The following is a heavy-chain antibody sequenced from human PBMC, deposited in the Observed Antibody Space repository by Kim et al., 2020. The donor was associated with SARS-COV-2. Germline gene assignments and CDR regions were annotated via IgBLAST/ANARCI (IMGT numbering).Heavy chain of an antibody. CDR3: ARAVNHDYGDYYFDS. D-gene: IGHD4-17*01. Sequence: ASVKVSCKASGYTFTGYYMRWVRQAPGQGLEWMGWINPNSGGTNYAQKFQGWVTMTRDTSISTAYMELSRLRYDDTAVYYCARAVNHDYGDYYFDSWGQGTLVTVSS. CDR2: INPNSGGT. V-gene: IGHV1-2*04. J-gene: IGHJ4*02. CDR1: GYTFTGYY.